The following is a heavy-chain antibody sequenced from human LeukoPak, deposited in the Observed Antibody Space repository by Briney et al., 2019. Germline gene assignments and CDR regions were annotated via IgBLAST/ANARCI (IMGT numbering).Heavy chain of an antibody. CDR2: ISGSGGST. D-gene: IGHD3-22*01. CDR3: AKDLGRYYYDSSGSLYFQH. Sequence: GGSLRLSCGASGFTFSSYWMHWVRQAPGKGLEWVSAISGSGGSTYYADSVKGRFTISRDNSKNTLYLQMNSLRAEDTAVYYCAKDLGRYYYDSSGSLYFQHWGQGTLVTVSS. V-gene: IGHV3-23*01. CDR1: GFTFSSYW. J-gene: IGHJ1*01.